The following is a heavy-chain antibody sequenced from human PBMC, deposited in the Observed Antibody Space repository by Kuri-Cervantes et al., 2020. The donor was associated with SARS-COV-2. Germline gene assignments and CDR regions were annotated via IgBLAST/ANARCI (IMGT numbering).Heavy chain of an antibody. CDR2: IYYSGST. Sequence: SETLSLTCTVSGYSISSSSYYWGWIRQPPGKGLEWIGSIYYSGSTYYNPSLKSRVTISVDTSKNQFSLKLSSVTAADTAVYYCARVPIAAPEYWGQGTLVTVSS. D-gene: IGHD6-13*01. J-gene: IGHJ4*02. V-gene: IGHV4-39*01. CDR3: ARVPIAAPEY. CDR1: GYSISSSSYY.